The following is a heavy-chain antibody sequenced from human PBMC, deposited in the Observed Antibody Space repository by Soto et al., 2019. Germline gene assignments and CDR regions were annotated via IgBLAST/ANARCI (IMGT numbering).Heavy chain of an antibody. D-gene: IGHD2-15*01. CDR2: IIPILDIP. CDR3: ASHFTGVLVLGASPPGGDNYGWDV. Sequence: GASVKVSCKASGYTFTSYGISWVRQAPGQGLERMGRIIPILDIPNYAQNFQGRVTITADKSTSTAYMELSSLRSDDTAVYYCASHFTGVLVLGASPPGGDNYGWDVWGQGTTVTVSS. J-gene: IGHJ6*02. CDR1: GYTFTSYG. V-gene: IGHV1-69*04.